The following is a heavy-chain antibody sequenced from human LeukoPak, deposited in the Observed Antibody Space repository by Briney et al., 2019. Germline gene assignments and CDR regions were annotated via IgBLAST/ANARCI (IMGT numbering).Heavy chain of an antibody. Sequence: PGGSLRLSCAASGFTFSSYGIHWVRQPPGKGLEWVAFIRFDGSNKYYADSVKGRFTISRDNSKNTLYLQMNSLRAEDTAVYYCAAYDFWRVYHSHYMDVWGKGTTVTVS. CDR2: IRFDGSNK. D-gene: IGHD3-3*01. CDR1: GFTFSSYG. V-gene: IGHV3-30*02. CDR3: AAYDFWRVYHSHYMDV. J-gene: IGHJ6*03.